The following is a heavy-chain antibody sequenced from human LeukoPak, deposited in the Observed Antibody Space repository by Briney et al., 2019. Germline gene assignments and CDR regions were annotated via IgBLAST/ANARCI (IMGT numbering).Heavy chain of an antibody. V-gene: IGHV3-23*01. CDR2: ISGGGGST. CDR3: AKAAQYSSGWYRDYYYYGMDV. J-gene: IGHJ6*02. CDR1: GFTFSSYA. D-gene: IGHD6-19*01. Sequence: GGSLRLSCAASGFTFSSYAMSWVRQAPGKGLEWVSAISGGGGSTYYADSVEGRFTISRDNSKNTLYLQMNSLRAEDTAVYYCAKAAQYSSGWYRDYYYYGMDVWGQGTTVTVSS.